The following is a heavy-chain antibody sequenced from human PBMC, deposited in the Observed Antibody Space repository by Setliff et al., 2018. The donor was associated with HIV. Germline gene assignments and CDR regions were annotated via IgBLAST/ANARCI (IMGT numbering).Heavy chain of an antibody. CDR1: GFTFSTYA. V-gene: IGHV3-30*04. Sequence: GGSLRLSCAASGFTFSTYAMHWVRQAPGKGLQWVAVISYDGSNKYYADSVKGRLTISRDNSKNTLYLQMNSLRAEDTAVYCCARSKGHLYYDDDTGYVLRAFDIWGQGTMVTVSS. J-gene: IGHJ3*02. CDR3: ARSKGHLYYDDDTGYVLRAFDI. CDR2: ISYDGSNK. D-gene: IGHD3-22*01.